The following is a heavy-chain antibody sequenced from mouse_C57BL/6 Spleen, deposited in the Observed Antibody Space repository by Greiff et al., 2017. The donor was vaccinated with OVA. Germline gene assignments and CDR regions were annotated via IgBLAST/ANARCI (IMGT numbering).Heavy chain of an antibody. V-gene: IGHV5-17*01. CDR1: GFTFSDYG. CDR2: ISSGSSTI. D-gene: IGHD1-1*01. Sequence: EVKVVESGGGLVKPGGSLKLSCAASGFTFSDYGMHWVRQAPEKGLEWVAYISSGSSTIYYADTVKGRFTISRDNAKNTLFLQMTSLRSEDTAMYYCARNYGSSPRGMDYWGQGTSVTVSS. CDR3: ARNYGSSPRGMDY. J-gene: IGHJ4*01.